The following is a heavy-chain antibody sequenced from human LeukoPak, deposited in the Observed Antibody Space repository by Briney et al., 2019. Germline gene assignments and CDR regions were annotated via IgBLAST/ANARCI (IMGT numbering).Heavy chain of an antibody. CDR3: ARDLATTVTPTGWFDP. V-gene: IGHV3-21*01. D-gene: IGHD4-17*01. J-gene: IGHJ5*02. CDR2: ISSSSSYI. Sequence: PGGSLRLSCAASGFTFSSYSMNWVRQAPGKGLEWVSSISSSSSYIYYADSVKGRFTISRDNAENSLYLQMNSLRAEDTAVYYCARDLATTVTPTGWFDPWGQGTLVTVSS. CDR1: GFTFSSYS.